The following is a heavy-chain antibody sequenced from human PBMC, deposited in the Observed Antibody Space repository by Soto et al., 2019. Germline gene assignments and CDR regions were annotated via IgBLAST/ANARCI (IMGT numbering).Heavy chain of an antibody. CDR3: ARESSSTPRSRWYKPPYYYYGVDV. CDR2: IYPCDSDT. CDR1: GYSFTNYW. D-gene: IGHD6-13*01. V-gene: IGHV5-51*01. Sequence: GESLKISCKGSGYSFTNYWIGWVRQMPGKGLEWMGIIYPCDSDTRYSPSFQGQATISADKSISTAYLQWSSLKASNTAIYYCARESSSTPRSRWYKPPYYYYGVDVWGQGTPVTVSS. J-gene: IGHJ6*02.